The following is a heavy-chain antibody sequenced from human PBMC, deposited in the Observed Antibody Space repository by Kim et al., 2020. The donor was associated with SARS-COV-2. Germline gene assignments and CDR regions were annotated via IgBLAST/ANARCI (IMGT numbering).Heavy chain of an antibody. J-gene: IGHJ3*02. Sequence: GGSLRLSCAASGFTFSDYYMSWIRQAPGKGLEWVSYISSSSSYTNYADSVKGRFTISRDNAKNSLYLQMNSLRAEDTAVYYCARALVSLWFGGGGAFDIWGQGTMVTVSS. D-gene: IGHD3-10*01. CDR3: ARALVSLWFGGGGAFDI. CDR2: ISSSSSYT. CDR1: GFTFSDYY. V-gene: IGHV3-11*06.